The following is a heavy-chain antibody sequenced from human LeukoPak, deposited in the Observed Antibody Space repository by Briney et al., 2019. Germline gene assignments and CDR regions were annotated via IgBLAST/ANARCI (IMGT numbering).Heavy chain of an antibody. CDR3: AKDRVGAMLYFDY. V-gene: IGHV3-23*01. CDR1: GFTFSSYG. J-gene: IGHJ4*02. CDR2: LSGSGGTT. Sequence: GGSLRLSCSASGFTFSSYGMSWVRQAPGKGLERVSGLSGSGGTTYYVDSVKGRFIISRDNSKNTLYPQMNSLRAEDTAVYYCAKDRVGAMLYFDYWGQGTLVTVSS. D-gene: IGHD1-26*01.